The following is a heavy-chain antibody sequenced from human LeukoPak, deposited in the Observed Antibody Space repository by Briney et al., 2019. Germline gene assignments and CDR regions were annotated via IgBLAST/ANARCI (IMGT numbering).Heavy chain of an antibody. CDR1: GFTFSNYW. J-gene: IGHJ1*01. Sequence: PGGSLRLYCAASGFTFSNYWMNWVRQAPGKGLEWVSVIYSGGRTYYADSVKGRFTISRDSSKNTLYLQMDSLRTEDTAVYYCAMGATGEYLQYWGQGTLVTVSS. D-gene: IGHD1-26*01. V-gene: IGHV3-53*01. CDR3: AMGATGEYLQY. CDR2: IYSGGRT.